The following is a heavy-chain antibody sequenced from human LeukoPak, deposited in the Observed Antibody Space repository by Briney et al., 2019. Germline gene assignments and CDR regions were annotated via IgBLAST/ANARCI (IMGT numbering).Heavy chain of an antibody. CDR3: ARYTRYGDYNWFDP. V-gene: IGHV4-59*08. J-gene: IGHJ5*02. Sequence: SETLSLTCTVSGGSISSYYWSWIRQPPGKGLEWIGYIYHSGSSNYNPSLRSRVTISVDTSKNQFSLKLSSVTAADTAMYYCARYTRYGDYNWFDPWGQGTLVTVSS. CDR2: IYHSGSS. D-gene: IGHD4-17*01. CDR1: GGSISSYY.